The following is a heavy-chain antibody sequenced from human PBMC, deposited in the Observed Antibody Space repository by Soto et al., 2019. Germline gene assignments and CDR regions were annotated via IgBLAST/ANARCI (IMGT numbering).Heavy chain of an antibody. Sequence: GSLRLSCAASGFTFSSYAMHWVRQAPGKGLEWVAVISYDGSNKYYADSVKGRFTISRGNSKNTLYLQMNSLRAEDTAVYYCARVLYSSSSDYYYYGMDVWGQGTTVTVSS. D-gene: IGHD6-13*01. CDR2: ISYDGSNK. V-gene: IGHV3-30-3*01. CDR3: ARVLYSSSSDYYYYGMDV. J-gene: IGHJ6*02. CDR1: GFTFSSYA.